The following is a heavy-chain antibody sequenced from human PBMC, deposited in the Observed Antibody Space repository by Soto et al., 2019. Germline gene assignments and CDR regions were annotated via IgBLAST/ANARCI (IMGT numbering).Heavy chain of an antibody. CDR3: ATNYAYYYYYGMDV. J-gene: IGHJ6*02. V-gene: IGHV4-39*01. CDR1: GGSISSSSYY. Sequence: LSLTCTVSGGSISSSSYYWGWIRQPPGKGLEWIGSIYYSGSTYYNPSLKSRVTISVDTSKNQFSLKLSSVTAADTAVYYCATNYAYYYYYGMDVWRQGTTVTVSS. CDR2: IYYSGST. D-gene: IGHD4-4*01.